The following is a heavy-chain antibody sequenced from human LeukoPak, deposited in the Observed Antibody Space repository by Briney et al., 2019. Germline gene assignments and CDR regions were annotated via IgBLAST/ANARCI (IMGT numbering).Heavy chain of an antibody. V-gene: IGHV3-23*01. Sequence: GGSLRLSRAASGFTFSSYAMSWVRQAPGKGLEWVSAISGSGGSTYYADSVKGRFTISRDNSKNTLYLQMNSLRAEDTAVYYCAKGGSSGYAPLYFDYWGQGTLVTVSS. J-gene: IGHJ4*02. CDR2: ISGSGGST. D-gene: IGHD3-22*01. CDR1: GFTFSSYA. CDR3: AKGGSSGYAPLYFDY.